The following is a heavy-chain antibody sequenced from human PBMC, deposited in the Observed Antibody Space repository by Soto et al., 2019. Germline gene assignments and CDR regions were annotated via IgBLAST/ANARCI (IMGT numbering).Heavy chain of an antibody. CDR2: IYYSGST. D-gene: IGHD3-22*01. V-gene: IGHV4-59*01. Sequence: PSETLSLTCTVSGGSISSYYWSWIRQPSGKGLEWIGYIYYSGSTNYNPSLKSRVTISVDTSKNQFSLKLSSVTAADTAVYYCARLAADSSGYYLPYFDYWGQGTLVTVSS. J-gene: IGHJ4*02. CDR3: ARLAADSSGYYLPYFDY. CDR1: GGSISSYY.